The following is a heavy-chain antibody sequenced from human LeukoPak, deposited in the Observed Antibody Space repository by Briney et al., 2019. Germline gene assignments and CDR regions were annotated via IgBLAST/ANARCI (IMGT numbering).Heavy chain of an antibody. CDR2: IYSGGST. D-gene: IGHD5-18*01. V-gene: IGHV3-53*01. Sequence: GGSLRLSCAASGFTVSSNYMSWVRQAPGKGLEWVSVIYSGGSTYYADSVKGRFTISRDNSKNALYLQMSSLRAEDTAVYYCARGGYSYGPQAYWGQGTLVTVSS. CDR3: ARGGYSYGPQAY. J-gene: IGHJ4*02. CDR1: GFTVSSNY.